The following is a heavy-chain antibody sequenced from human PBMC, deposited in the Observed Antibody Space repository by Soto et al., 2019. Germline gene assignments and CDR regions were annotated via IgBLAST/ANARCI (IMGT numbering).Heavy chain of an antibody. CDR2: MNPNSGDT. D-gene: IGHD5-12*01. CDR3: VRGLECLRNY. Sequence: QVQLVQSGAEVKKPGASVKVSCKATGYTFTTYDINWVRQATGQGLEWMGWMNPNSGDTGYAQNFQGRVTMTRDTSISTAYMELSTLTSEDTAVYYCVRGLECLRNYWGQGTLVTVSS. CDR1: GYTFTTYD. J-gene: IGHJ4*02. V-gene: IGHV1-8*01.